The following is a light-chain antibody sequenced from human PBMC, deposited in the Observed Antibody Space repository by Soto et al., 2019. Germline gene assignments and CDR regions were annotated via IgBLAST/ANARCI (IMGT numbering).Light chain of an antibody. J-gene: IGKJ4*01. CDR2: AAS. CDR3: QHSYSFPRT. V-gene: IGKV1-39*01. CDR1: QGISSY. Sequence: IQLTQSPSSLSASVGDRVTITCRASQGISSYLAWYQQKPGEAPKLLIYAASSLQSGVPSRFSGSGSGTDFTLTISSLQPEDFASYYCQHSYSFPRTFGGGTKVDIK.